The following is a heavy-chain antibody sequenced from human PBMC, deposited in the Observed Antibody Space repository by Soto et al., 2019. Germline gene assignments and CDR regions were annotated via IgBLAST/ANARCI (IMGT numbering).Heavy chain of an antibody. CDR1: GVSISTYY. D-gene: IGHD6-25*01. V-gene: IGHV4-59*08. J-gene: IGHJ1*01. Sequence: PSETLSLTCTVSGVSISTYYWSWIRQPPGKGLEWIGYIYSGGGTNYNPSLKSRITISVDTSKDQFSLKLSSVTAADTAVYYCARHSRAAGDFQHWGQGTLVTVSS. CDR2: IYSGGGT. CDR3: ARHSRAAGDFQH.